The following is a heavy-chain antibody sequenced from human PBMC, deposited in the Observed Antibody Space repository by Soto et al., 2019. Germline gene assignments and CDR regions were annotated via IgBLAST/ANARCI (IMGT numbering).Heavy chain of an antibody. CDR2: ISAYNGNT. Sequence: QVPLVQSGAEVKKPGASVKVSCKASGYTFTSYGISWVRQAPGQGLEWMGWISAYNGNTNYAQKPQGRVTMTTDTATSTAYMERRSLGSDDTAVYYCAVGCSGGSCYLASDYYSGMDVWGQGTTVTVS. D-gene: IGHD2-15*01. CDR1: GYTFTSYG. CDR3: AVGCSGGSCYLASDYYSGMDV. J-gene: IGHJ6*02. V-gene: IGHV1-18*01.